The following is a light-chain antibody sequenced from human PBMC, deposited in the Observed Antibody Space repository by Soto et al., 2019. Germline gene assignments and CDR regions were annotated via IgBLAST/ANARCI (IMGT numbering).Light chain of an antibody. CDR1: QSVSSY. CDR3: QQRSN. V-gene: IGKV3-11*01. J-gene: IGKJ5*01. CDR2: DAS. Sequence: EVVMTQSPVTLSVSPGERATLSCRASQSVSSYLAWYQQKPGQAPRLLIYDASNRATGIPARFSGSGSGTDFTLTISSLEPEDFAVYYCQQRSNFGQGTRLEIK.